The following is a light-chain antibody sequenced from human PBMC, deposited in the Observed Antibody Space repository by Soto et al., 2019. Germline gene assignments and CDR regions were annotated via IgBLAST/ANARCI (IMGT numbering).Light chain of an antibody. J-gene: IGKJ3*01. V-gene: IGKV3-15*01. CDR1: QSVSSN. Sequence: EIVMTQSPATLSVSPGERATLSCRASQSVSSNLAWYQQKPGQAPRLLIYGASTRATGIPARFSGNGSGTEFTLTISSLQSEDFAVYYGQQYNNWPPFTFGPGTKVDIK. CDR3: QQYNNWPPFT. CDR2: GAS.